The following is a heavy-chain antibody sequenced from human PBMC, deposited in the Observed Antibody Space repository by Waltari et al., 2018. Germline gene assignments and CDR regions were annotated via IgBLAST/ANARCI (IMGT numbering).Heavy chain of an antibody. Sequence: VQLAVSGGGAVQPGGPLSFTCAAPGFSYTQNNIDWVRQAPGKELEWSAFKTHDGCNKNYVDSVKDRFTISRDNSKDTLYLQVNGLKPDDTAVYFCAKDGGSETYDFDYWGQGTLVTVAS. J-gene: IGHJ4*02. D-gene: IGHD3-22*01. CDR3: AKDGGSETYDFDY. CDR1: GFSYTQNN. V-gene: IGHV3-30*02. CDR2: KTHDGCNK.